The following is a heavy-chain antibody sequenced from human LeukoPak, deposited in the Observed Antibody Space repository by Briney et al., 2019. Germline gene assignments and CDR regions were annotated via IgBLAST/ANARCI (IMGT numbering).Heavy chain of an antibody. CDR1: GFSFSGSA. CDR3: TTGVITGHDY. Sequence: GGSLRLSCEVSGFSFSGSAVYWVRQASGKGLEWVGRIRSKPNNYATTYSASVKGRFTISRDDSKNTAYLQMNGLKTEDTAVYFCTTGVITGHDYWGQGTLVTVSS. J-gene: IGHJ4*02. D-gene: IGHD2-8*02. V-gene: IGHV3-73*01. CDR2: IRSKPNNYAT.